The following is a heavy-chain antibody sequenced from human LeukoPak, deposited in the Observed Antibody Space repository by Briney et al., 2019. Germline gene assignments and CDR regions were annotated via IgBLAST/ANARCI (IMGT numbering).Heavy chain of an antibody. CDR2: ISAYNGNT. J-gene: IGHJ3*02. D-gene: IGHD4-17*01. CDR1: GYTFTSYG. CDR3: ARSAHDYGDYVSRGAFDI. V-gene: IGHV1-18*01. Sequence: ASVKVSCKASGYTFTSYGISWVRQAPGQGLEWMGWISAYNGNTNYAQKLQGRVTMTTDTSMSTAYMELRSLRSDDTAVYYCARSAHDYGDYVSRGAFDIWGQGTMVTVSS.